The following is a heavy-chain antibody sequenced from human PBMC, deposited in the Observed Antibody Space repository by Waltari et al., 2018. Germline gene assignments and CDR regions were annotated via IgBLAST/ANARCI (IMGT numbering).Heavy chain of an antibody. J-gene: IGHJ4*02. D-gene: IGHD6-13*01. CDR2: ISYDGSNR. CDR1: GFTFTTSG. Sequence: QVQLVESGGGVVQPGRSLRLSCAASGFTFTTSGMHWFRQSPGKGLEWVAVISYDGSNRNYADSVKGRFTISRDNSKNTVYLQMNSLRAEDTAMYYCAKMVIASAGEFDYWGQGTLVTVSS. V-gene: IGHV3-30*18. CDR3: AKMVIASAGEFDY.